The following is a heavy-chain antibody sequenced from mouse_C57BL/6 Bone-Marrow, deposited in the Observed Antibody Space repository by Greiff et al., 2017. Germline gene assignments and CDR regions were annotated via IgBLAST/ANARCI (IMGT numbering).Heavy chain of an antibody. CDR1: GFTFSSYG. Sequence: EVQRVESGGDLVKPGGSLKLSCAASGFTFSSYGMSWVRQTPDKRLEWVATISSGGSYTYYPDSVTGRFTISRDNAKNTLYLQMSSLKSEDTAMYYCATMVTTNAMDYWGQGTSVTVSS. J-gene: IGHJ4*01. CDR2: ISSGGSYT. V-gene: IGHV5-6*01. CDR3: ATMVTTNAMDY. D-gene: IGHD2-1*01.